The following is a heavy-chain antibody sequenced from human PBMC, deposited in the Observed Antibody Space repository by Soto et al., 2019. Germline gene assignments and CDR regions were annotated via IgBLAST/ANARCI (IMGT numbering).Heavy chain of an antibody. CDR1: GFTFGDYA. V-gene: IGHV3-49*03. J-gene: IGHJ4*02. D-gene: IGHD1-26*01. CDR2: IRSKAYGGTT. Sequence: GGSLRLSCTASGFTFGDYAMSWFRQAPGKGLEWVGFIRSKAYGGTTEYAASVKGRFTISRDDSKSIAYLQMNSLKTEDTAVYYCTRDQPPLWELPPVLDYWGQGTLVTVSS. CDR3: TRDQPPLWELPPVLDY.